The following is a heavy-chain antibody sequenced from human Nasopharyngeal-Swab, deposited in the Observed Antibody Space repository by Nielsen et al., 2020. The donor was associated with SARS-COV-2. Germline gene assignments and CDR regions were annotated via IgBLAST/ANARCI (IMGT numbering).Heavy chain of an antibody. CDR2: ISYDGSNK. Sequence: GESLKISCAASGFTFSSYWMHWVRQAPGKGLEWVAVISYDGSNKYYADSVKGRFTISRDNSKNTLYLQMNSLRAEDTAVYYCARGTYGDYQYYFDYWGQGTLVTVSS. CDR1: GFTFSSYW. CDR3: ARGTYGDYQYYFDY. V-gene: IGHV3-30-3*01. J-gene: IGHJ4*02. D-gene: IGHD4-17*01.